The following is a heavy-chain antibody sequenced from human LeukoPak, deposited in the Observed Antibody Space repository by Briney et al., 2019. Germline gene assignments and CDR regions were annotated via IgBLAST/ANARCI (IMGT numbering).Heavy chain of an antibody. J-gene: IGHJ4*02. CDR1: GGTFSSYA. V-gene: IGHV1-69*13. CDR3: GRDGYSSSWYDY. CDR2: IIPIFGTA. Sequence: SVKVSCKASGGTFSSYAISWVRQAPGQGLEWMGGIIPIFGTANYAQKFQGRVTITADESTSTAYMELSSLRSEDTAVYYCGRDGYSSSWYDYWGQGTLVTVSS. D-gene: IGHD6-13*01.